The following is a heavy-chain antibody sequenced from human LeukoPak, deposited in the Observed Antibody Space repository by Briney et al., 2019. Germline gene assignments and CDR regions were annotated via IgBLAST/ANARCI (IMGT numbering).Heavy chain of an antibody. CDR1: GFTFSSYS. J-gene: IGHJ4*02. D-gene: IGHD5-18*01. Sequence: PGGSLRLSCAASGFTFSSYSMNWVRQAPGKGLEWVSSISSSSSYIYYADSVKGRFTISRDNAKNSLYLQMNSLRAEDTAVYYCARDGYSYGHAGFDYWGQGTLVPSPQ. CDR3: ARDGYSYGHAGFDY. CDR2: ISSSSSYI. V-gene: IGHV3-21*01.